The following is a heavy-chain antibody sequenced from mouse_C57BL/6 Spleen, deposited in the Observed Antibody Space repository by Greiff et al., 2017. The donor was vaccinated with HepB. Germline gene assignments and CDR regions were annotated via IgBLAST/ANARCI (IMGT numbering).Heavy chain of an antibody. CDR3: AREFITTYAMDY. J-gene: IGHJ4*01. CDR1: GFTFSDYY. Sequence: EVHLVESEGGLVQPGSSMKLSCTASGFTFSDYYMAWVRQVPEKGLEWVANINYDGSSTYYLDSLKSRFIISRDNAKNILYLQMSSLKSEDTATYYCAREFITTYAMDYWGQGTSVTVSS. V-gene: IGHV5-16*01. D-gene: IGHD1-1*01. CDR2: INYDGSST.